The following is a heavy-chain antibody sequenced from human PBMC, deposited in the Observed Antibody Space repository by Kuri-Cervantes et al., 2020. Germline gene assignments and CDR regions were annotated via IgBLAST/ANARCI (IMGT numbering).Heavy chain of an antibody. J-gene: IGHJ6*03. Sequence: GGSLRLSCAASGFSFSDYYMSWIRQAPGKGLEWVSSISSSSSYIYYADSVKGRFTISRDNAKNSLYLQMNSLRAEDTAVYYCARMSTVGRYYMDVWGKGTTVTVSS. CDR2: ISSSSSYI. V-gene: IGHV3-11*06. CDR3: ARMSTVGRYYMDV. CDR1: GFSFSDYY. D-gene: IGHD4-23*01.